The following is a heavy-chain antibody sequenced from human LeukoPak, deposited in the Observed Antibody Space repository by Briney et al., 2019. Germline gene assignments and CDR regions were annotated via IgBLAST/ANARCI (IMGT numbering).Heavy chain of an antibody. V-gene: IGHV1-2*02. CDR2: INPNSGGT. D-gene: IGHD3-22*01. J-gene: IGHJ4*02. Sequence: AASVKVSCKASGYTFTGYYMHWVRQAPGQGLEWMGWINPNSGGTNYAQKFQGRVTMTRDTSISTAYMELSRLRSDDTAVYYCARGITMIVAPPEDYWGQGTLVTVSS. CDR3: ARGITMIVAPPEDY. CDR1: GYTFTGYY.